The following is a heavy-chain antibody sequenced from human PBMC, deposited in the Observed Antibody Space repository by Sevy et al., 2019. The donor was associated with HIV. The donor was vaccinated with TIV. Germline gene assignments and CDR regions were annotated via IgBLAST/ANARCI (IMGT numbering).Heavy chain of an antibody. J-gene: IGHJ4*02. D-gene: IGHD3-22*01. V-gene: IGHV3-30*03. Sequence: GGSLRLTCAVSGFAFSSYGMHWVRQAPGKGLEWVALFSYDGSNKYYVDSVKGRFIISRDNSKKTLYMQMNSLRAEDTAVYYCARGKDYYDSNGLFDYWGQGTLVTVSS. CDR1: GFAFSSYG. CDR2: FSYDGSNK. CDR3: ARGKDYYDSNGLFDY.